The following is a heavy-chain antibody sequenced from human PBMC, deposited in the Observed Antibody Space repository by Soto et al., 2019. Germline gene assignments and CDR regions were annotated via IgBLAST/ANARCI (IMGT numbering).Heavy chain of an antibody. V-gene: IGHV3-33*01. CDR1: GFTFSSYG. D-gene: IGHD4-17*01. Sequence: QVQLVESGGGVVQPGRSLRLSCAASGFTFSSYGMHWVRQAPGKGLEWVAVIWYDGSNKYYADSVKGRFTISRDNSKNTLYLQMSSLRAKDTAVYYCARENGDSWLGAFDIWGQGTMVTVSS. CDR2: IWYDGSNK. CDR3: ARENGDSWLGAFDI. J-gene: IGHJ3*02.